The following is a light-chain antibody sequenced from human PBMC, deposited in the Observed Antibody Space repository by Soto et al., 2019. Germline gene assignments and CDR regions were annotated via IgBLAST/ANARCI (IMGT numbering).Light chain of an antibody. J-gene: IGKJ4*01. Sequence: IQLTQSPSSLSASVGDRFTITCRASQGISSYLAWYQQKPGKSPKLLIYAASTLQSGVPSRFSGSGSGTDFTLTISSLQPEDFATYYCQQLNSYPPLTFGGGTKVEIK. CDR3: QQLNSYPPLT. CDR2: AAS. V-gene: IGKV1-9*01. CDR1: QGISSY.